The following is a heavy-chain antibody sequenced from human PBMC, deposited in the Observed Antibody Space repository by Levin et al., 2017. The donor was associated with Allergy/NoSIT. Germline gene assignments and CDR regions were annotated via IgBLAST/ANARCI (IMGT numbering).Heavy chain of an antibody. Sequence: GGSLRLSCAASGFTFSSYAMHWVRQAPGKGLEWVAVISYDGSNKYYADSVKGRFTISRDNSKNTLYLQMNSLRAEDTAVYYCARDSSRYFDWLSPYFDYWGQGTLVTVSS. V-gene: IGHV3-30-3*01. J-gene: IGHJ4*02. CDR1: GFTFSSYA. D-gene: IGHD3-9*01. CDR3: ARDSSRYFDWLSPYFDY. CDR2: ISYDGSNK.